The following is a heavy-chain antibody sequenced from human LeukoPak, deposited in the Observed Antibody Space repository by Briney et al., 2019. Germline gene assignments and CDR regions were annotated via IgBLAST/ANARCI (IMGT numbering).Heavy chain of an antibody. CDR1: GFTFSSCG. J-gene: IGHJ6*04. D-gene: IGHD6-25*01. CDR2: IWYDGSNK. Sequence: PGGSLRLSCAASGFTFSSCGMHWVRQAPGKGLEWVAVIWYDGSNKYYADSVKGRFTISRDNSKNTLYLQMNSLRAEDTAVYSCARDPYSSGRGYYGMDVWGKGTTVTVSS. V-gene: IGHV3-33*01. CDR3: ARDPYSSGRGYYGMDV.